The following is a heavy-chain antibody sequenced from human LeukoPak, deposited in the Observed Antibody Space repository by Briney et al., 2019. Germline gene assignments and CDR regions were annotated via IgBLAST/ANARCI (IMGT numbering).Heavy chain of an antibody. J-gene: IGHJ4*02. CDR2: IYYSGST. CDR3: ARQDTAMVFDY. V-gene: IGHV4-34*01. CDR1: GGSFSGYY. Sequence: SETLSLTCAVYGGSFSGYYWSWIRQPPGKGLEWIGSIYYSGSTYYNPSLKSRVTISVDTSKNQFSLKLSSVTAADTAVYYCARQDTAMVFDYWGQGTLVTVSS. D-gene: IGHD5-18*01.